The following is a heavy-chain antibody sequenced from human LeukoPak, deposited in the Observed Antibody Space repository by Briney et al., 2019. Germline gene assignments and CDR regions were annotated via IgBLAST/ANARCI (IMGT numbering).Heavy chain of an antibody. J-gene: IGHJ4*02. CDR3: ASRHRPDSGSYYSTDY. CDR2: IYHSGST. V-gene: IGHV4-4*02. CDR1: GGSITSSNW. D-gene: IGHD1-26*01. Sequence: PSGTLSLTCAVSGGSITSSNWWSWVRQPPGKGLEWIGEIYHSGSTNYNPSLKSRVTISVDKSKNQFSLKLSSVTAADTAVYYCASRHRPDSGSYYSTDYWGQGTLVTVSS.